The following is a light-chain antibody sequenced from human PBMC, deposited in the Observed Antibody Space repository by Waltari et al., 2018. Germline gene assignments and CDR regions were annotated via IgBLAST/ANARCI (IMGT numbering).Light chain of an antibody. Sequence: EIVLTQSPGTLSLSPGERATLSCRTSQSVTSYLAWYQQKPGQPPRLLIYDTSNRATGIPSRFTGSGSGTDFTLTISSLQPEDFATYYCLQHNTYPPTFGQGTKVEIK. CDR1: QSVTSY. CDR3: LQHNTYPPT. J-gene: IGKJ1*01. CDR2: DTS. V-gene: IGKV3-11*01.